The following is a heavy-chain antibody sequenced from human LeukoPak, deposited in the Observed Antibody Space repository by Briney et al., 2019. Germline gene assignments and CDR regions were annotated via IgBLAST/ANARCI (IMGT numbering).Heavy chain of an antibody. J-gene: IGHJ5*02. V-gene: IGHV3-11*01. CDR3: ARMVLWFGEPPGWFDP. CDR1: GFTFSSYW. D-gene: IGHD3-10*01. Sequence: GGSLRLSCAASGFTFSSYWMGWVRQAPGKGLEWLSYISSSGSTIFYADSVKGRFSISRDNAKNSLYLQMNSLRAEDTAVYYCARMVLWFGEPPGWFDPWGQGTLVTVSS. CDR2: ISSSGSTI.